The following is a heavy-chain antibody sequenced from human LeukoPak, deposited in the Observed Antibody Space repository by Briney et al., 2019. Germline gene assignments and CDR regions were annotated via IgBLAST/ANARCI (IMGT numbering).Heavy chain of an antibody. CDR1: GGSFSGYY. CDR2: INHSGST. CDR3: ARARDCSSTSCYEYFDY. V-gene: IGHV4-34*01. Sequence: SETLSLTCAVYGGSFSGYYWSWIRQPPGKGLERIGEINHSGSTNYNPSLKSRVTISVDTSKNQFSLKLSSVAAADTAVYYCARARDCSSTSCYEYFDYWGQGTLVTVSS. J-gene: IGHJ4*02. D-gene: IGHD2-2*01.